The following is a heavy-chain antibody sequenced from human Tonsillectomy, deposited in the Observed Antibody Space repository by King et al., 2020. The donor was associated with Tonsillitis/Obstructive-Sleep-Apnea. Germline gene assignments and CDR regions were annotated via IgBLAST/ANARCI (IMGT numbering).Heavy chain of an antibody. V-gene: IGHV4-59*03. CDR3: ANMGRVPDAFDI. Sequence: VQLQESGPGLVKPSETLSLTCTVSGGSISSYYWGWIRQPPGKGLEWIGYIYNSGGTNYNPSLKSRVTLSVDTSKNQFSLKLSSVTAADTAVYYCANMGRVPDAFDIWGQGTMVTVSS. D-gene: IGHD3-16*01. J-gene: IGHJ3*02. CDR1: GGSISSYY. CDR2: IYNSGGT.